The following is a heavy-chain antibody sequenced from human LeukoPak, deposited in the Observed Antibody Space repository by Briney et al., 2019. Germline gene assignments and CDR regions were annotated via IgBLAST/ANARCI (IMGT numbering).Heavy chain of an antibody. CDR1: GFTFSNHW. J-gene: IGHJ4*02. CDR2: IKQDGSEQ. D-gene: IGHD6-13*01. V-gene: IGHV3-7*01. Sequence: GGSLRLSCAASGFTFSNHWMSWVRQAPGKGLEWVANIKQDGSEQSYADSVKGRFTISRDNAKNSLYLQMNSLRAEDTAVYYCARDRGYSSSWYDADYFDYWGQGTLVTVSS. CDR3: ARDRGYSSSWYDADYFDY.